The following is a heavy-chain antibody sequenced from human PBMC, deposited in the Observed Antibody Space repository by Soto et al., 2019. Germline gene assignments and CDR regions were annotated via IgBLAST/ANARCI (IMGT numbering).Heavy chain of an antibody. D-gene: IGHD3-9*01. J-gene: IGHJ4*01. V-gene: IGHV4-39*01. CDR3: ARLDWGTYSSFDF. CDR1: GGSVTSTNDY. CDR2: VYYSGRT. Sequence: SETLSLTCTVSGGSVTSTNDYWGWFRQPPGGGLEWLGTVYYSGRTSYNPSLKSRVSISVNTSKNQSSLKLISVTAADTAIFYRARLDWGTYSSFDFWGPGTLVTVSS.